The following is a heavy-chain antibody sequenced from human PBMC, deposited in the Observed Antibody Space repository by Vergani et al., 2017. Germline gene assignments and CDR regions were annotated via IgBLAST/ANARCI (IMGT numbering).Heavy chain of an antibody. J-gene: IGHJ3*02. CDR2: IKQDGSEK. D-gene: IGHD3-22*01. Sequence: EVQLLESGGGLVQPGGSLRLSCAASGFTFSSYWMSWVRQAPGKGLEWVANIKQDGSEKYYVDSVKGRFTISRDNAKNSLYLQMNSLRAEDTAVYYCARVGGGRITMIVVANSDAFDIWGQGTMVTVSS. CDR1: GFTFSSYW. V-gene: IGHV3-7*01. CDR3: ARVGGGRITMIVVANSDAFDI.